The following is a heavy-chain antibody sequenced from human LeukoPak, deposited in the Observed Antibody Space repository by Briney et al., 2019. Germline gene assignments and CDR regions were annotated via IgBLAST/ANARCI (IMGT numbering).Heavy chain of an antibody. J-gene: IGHJ4*02. D-gene: IGHD6-19*01. CDR1: GFTFGNAW. CDR3: STQWMGY. V-gene: IGHV3-15*01. Sequence: PGGSLRLICAASGFTFGNAWMTWVRQAAGKGLEWVGRIKSKTDGGTTDYPAPVKGRFTISRDDSKNTLYLQMNSLKTEDTGVYYCSTQWMGYWGQGTLVTVSS. CDR2: IKSKTDGGTT.